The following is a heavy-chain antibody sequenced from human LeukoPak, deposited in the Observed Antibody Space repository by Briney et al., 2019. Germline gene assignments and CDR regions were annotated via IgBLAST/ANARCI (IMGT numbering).Heavy chain of an antibody. CDR1: GGTFSSYA. J-gene: IGHJ4*02. Sequence: ASVKVSCKASGGTFSSYAISWVRQAPGQGLEWMGGIIPIFGTANYAQKFQGRVTITTDESTSTAYMELSSLRSEDTAVYYCARHLDYGGNSDCFDYWGQGTLVTVSS. D-gene: IGHD4-23*01. CDR3: ARHLDYGGNSDCFDY. V-gene: IGHV1-69*05. CDR2: IIPIFGTA.